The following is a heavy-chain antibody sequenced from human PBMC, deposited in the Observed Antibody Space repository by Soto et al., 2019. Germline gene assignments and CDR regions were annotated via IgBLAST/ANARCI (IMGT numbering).Heavy chain of an antibody. CDR2: VNPSGGHT. J-gene: IGHJ4*02. V-gene: IGHV1-46*01. D-gene: IGHD2-21*02. Sequence: QVQLMQSGAEVKKPGASVKVSCKASGDTFTDYYIHWVRQAPGQGLEWMGTVNPSGGHTTYAQHLQGRVTLTRDTSTSTRYMELTSLTSDDTAIYYCARGGHVVVVTAALDYWGQGTLVTVSS. CDR1: GDTFTDYY. CDR3: ARGGHVVVVTAALDY.